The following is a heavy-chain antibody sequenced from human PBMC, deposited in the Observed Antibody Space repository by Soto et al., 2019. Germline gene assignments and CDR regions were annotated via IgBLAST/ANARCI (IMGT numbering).Heavy chain of an antibody. CDR2: IYHSGST. CDR1: GGSISSGGYS. V-gene: IGHV4-30-2*01. CDR3: AREDHDSSGYPYFDY. D-gene: IGHD3-22*01. Sequence: SETLSLTCAVSGGSISSGGYSWSWIRQPPGKGLEWIGYIYHSGSTYYNPSLKSRVTISVDRSKNQFSLKLSSVTAADTAVYYCAREDHDSSGYPYFDYWGQGTLVTVSS. J-gene: IGHJ4*02.